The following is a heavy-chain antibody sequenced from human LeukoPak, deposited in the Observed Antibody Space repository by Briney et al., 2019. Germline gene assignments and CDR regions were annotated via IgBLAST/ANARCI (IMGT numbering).Heavy chain of an antibody. CDR2: ISYDGSNK. V-gene: IGHV3-30-3*01. J-gene: IGHJ4*02. Sequence: PGRSLRLSCAASGFTFSSYAMHWVRQAPGKGLEWVAVISYDGSNKYYADPVKGRFTISRDNSKNTLYLQMNSLRAEDTAVYYCARDRNDFWSGYYTYYFDYWGQGTLVTVSS. D-gene: IGHD3-3*01. CDR1: GFTFSSYA. CDR3: ARDRNDFWSGYYTYYFDY.